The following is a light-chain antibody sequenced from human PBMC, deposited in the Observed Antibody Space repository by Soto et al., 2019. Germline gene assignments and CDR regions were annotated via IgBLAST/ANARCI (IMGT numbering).Light chain of an antibody. CDR1: SSDVGGYDY. Sequence: QSVQTQPASVSGSPGQSITISCTGSSSDVGGYDYVSWYQHHPGKAPKLMIHDVSHRPSGVSDRFSGSKSGNTASLTISGLQAEDEADYFCSSYSSNTTPYVFGTGTKVTVL. CDR3: SSYSSNTTPYV. J-gene: IGLJ1*01. CDR2: DVS. V-gene: IGLV2-14*03.